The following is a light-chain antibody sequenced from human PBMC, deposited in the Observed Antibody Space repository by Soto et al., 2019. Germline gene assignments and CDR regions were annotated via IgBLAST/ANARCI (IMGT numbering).Light chain of an antibody. CDR2: GTS. CDR1: QSISSY. Sequence: DIQMTQSPSSLSASVGDRVTITCRASQSISSYLNWYQQKPGKAPKVLIYGTSNLQSGIPSRFSGSESGTDFTLPINSLQPEDFATYSCQQSYRTPYTFGQGNKLEIK. CDR3: QQSYRTPYT. J-gene: IGKJ2*01. V-gene: IGKV1-39*01.